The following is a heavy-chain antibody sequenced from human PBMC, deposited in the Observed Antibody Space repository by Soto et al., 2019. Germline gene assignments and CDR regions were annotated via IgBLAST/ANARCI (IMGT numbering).Heavy chain of an antibody. V-gene: IGHV1-2*02. CDR2: INPNSGGT. D-gene: IGHD1-1*01. CDR3: AREPATAKPEGVDF. Sequence: ASVKVSCKASGYTFSDYYIHWVRQAPGQGLEWMGWINPNSGGTKYAPKFQGGVTMTRDTSITTAYMELSRLRSGDTAVYYCAREPATAKPEGVDFWGQGTLVAVSS. J-gene: IGHJ4*02. CDR1: GYTFSDYY.